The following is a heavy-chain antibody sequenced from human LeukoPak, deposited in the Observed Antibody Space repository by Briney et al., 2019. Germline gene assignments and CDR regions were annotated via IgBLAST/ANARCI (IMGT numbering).Heavy chain of an antibody. CDR2: ISSSSSYI. CDR3: ARAPFVQYWSGGSCYSGAFDY. J-gene: IGHJ4*02. CDR1: SFTLSIYS. V-gene: IGHV3-21*01. Sequence: PGVSLTLFCAASSFTLSIYSVNCVRESPGKGGEWVSSISSSSSYIYYGDSVRGRLTLSRDHGKNLVYLQKNSLRAEDTTVYYCARAPFVQYWSGGSCYSGAFDYWGQGTLVTVSS. D-gene: IGHD2-15*01.